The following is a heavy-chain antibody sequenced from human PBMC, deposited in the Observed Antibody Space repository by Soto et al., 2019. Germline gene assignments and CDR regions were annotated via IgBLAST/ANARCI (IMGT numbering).Heavy chain of an antibody. V-gene: IGHV4-59*01. CDR3: ARVNRDIVVVPAVRPNAVAYNSFDP. D-gene: IGHD2-2*01. Sequence: SETLSLTCTVSGGSISSYYWSWIRQPPGKGLEWIGYIYYSGSTNYNPSLKSRVTISVDTSKNQFSLKLSSVTAADTAVYYCARVNRDIVVVPAVRPNAVAYNSFDPWGPGTLVTLSS. CDR1: GGSISSYY. CDR2: IYYSGST. J-gene: IGHJ5*02.